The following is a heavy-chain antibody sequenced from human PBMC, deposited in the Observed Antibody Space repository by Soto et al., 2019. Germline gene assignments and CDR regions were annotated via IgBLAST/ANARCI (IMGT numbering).Heavy chain of an antibody. CDR2: IYYSGST. J-gene: IGHJ5*02. D-gene: IGHD4-17*01. V-gene: IGHV4-30-4*01. CDR3: ARDTLNYGDYVNWFDP. Sequence: SETLSLTCTVSGGSIISGDYYWILIRQPPGKGLEWIGYIYYSGSTYYNPSLKSRVTISVDTSKNQFSLRLSSVTAADTAVYYCARDTLNYGDYVNWFDPWGQGTMVTVSS. CDR1: GGSIISGDYY.